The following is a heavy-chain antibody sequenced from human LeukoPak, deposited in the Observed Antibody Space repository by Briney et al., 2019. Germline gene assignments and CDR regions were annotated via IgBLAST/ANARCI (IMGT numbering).Heavy chain of an antibody. V-gene: IGHV5-51*01. Sequence: GESLKISCKGSGYRFTNYWIGWVRQMPGKGLEWMGIFYPGDSDTRYSPSFQGQVTMSADKSISTAFLQWSSLKASDTAMYYCARRPLSGSSRGVKYFDYWGQGTLVTVSS. CDR2: FYPGDSDT. CDR1: GYRFTNYW. D-gene: IGHD3-10*01. CDR3: ARRPLSGSSRGVKYFDY. J-gene: IGHJ4*02.